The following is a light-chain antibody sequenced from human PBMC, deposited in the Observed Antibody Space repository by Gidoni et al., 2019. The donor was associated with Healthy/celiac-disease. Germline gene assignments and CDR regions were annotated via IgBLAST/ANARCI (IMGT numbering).Light chain of an antibody. V-gene: IGLV2-14*01. CDR3: SSYTSSSVV. J-gene: IGLJ2*01. Sequence: QAARTQPAAAGGPPGQSITISCTGTSSDVGGYNYVSWYQQHPGKAPTLMIYDVSNRPSGVSNRFSGSKSGNTASLTVSGLQAEDEADYYCSSYTSSSVVFGGGTKLTVL. CDR1: SSDVGGYNY. CDR2: DVS.